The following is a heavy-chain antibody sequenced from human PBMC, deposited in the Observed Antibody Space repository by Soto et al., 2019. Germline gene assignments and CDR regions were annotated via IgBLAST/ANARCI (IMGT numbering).Heavy chain of an antibody. V-gene: IGHV4-39*01. J-gene: IGHJ4*02. CDR2: LHYSGST. Sequence: PSETLSLTCTVSGGSISRNSYFWGWIRQPPGKGLEWIGSLHYSGSTYYNPSLKSRVTISVDTSKNQFSLKLRSVTAADTAVYYCMLGSGWKDFDYWGQGTLVTVSS. CDR1: GGSISRNSYF. CDR3: MLGSGWKDFDY. D-gene: IGHD3-22*01.